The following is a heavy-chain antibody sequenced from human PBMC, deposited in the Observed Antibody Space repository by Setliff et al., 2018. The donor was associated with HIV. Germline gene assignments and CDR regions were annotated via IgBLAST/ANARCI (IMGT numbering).Heavy chain of an antibody. CDR3: TRRGADSYYPRPLDV. J-gene: IGHJ6*04. CDR2: INHSGST. D-gene: IGHD3-10*01. CDR1: GGSSSGYS. V-gene: IGHV4-34*01. Sequence: PSETLSLTCAVYGGSSSGYSWTWIRQPPGKGLEWIGGINHSGSTNYNPSLKSRVTISVDTSKNQFSLRLNSVTAADTAIYYCTRRGADSYYPRPLDVWGKGTTVTVSS.